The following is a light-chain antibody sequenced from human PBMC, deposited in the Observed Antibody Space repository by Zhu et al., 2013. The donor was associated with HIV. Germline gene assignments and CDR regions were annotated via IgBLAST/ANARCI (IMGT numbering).Light chain of an antibody. V-gene: IGKV4-1*01. CDR3: QQYFSGIT. J-gene: IGKJ2*01. CDR1: QTILYTSNNKNY. CDR2: WAS. Sequence: DIVMTQSPESLAVSLGERATINCKSSQTILYTSNNKNYLAWYQQKPGQPPKLLIYWASTRESGVPDRFSGSGSGTDFTLTISSLQAEDVAVYYCQQYFSGITFGQGTKLEIK.